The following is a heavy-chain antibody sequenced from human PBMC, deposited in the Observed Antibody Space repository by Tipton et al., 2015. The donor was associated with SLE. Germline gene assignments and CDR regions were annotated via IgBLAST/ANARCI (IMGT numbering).Heavy chain of an antibody. CDR2: IYHSGST. J-gene: IGHJ4*02. D-gene: IGHD3-16*01. V-gene: IGHV4-4*02. Sequence: TLSLTCAVSGGSISSYNWWSWVRQPPGKGLEWIGEIYHSGSTNYNPSLKSRATISVDKSKNQFSLKLTSISAADTAVYYCARGLGLLRQPLSYWGQGTLVTVSS. CDR3: ARGLGLLRQPLSY. CDR1: GGSISSYNW.